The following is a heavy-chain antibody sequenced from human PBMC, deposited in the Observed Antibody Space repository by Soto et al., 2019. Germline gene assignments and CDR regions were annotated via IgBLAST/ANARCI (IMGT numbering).Heavy chain of an antibody. CDR3: ARDQRDGYNFVVAFDI. D-gene: IGHD5-12*01. Sequence: GGSLRLSCAASGFTLSTYDMHWVRQATGKGLEWVAALSYAGDTYYPGSVKGRFTVSRESAKNSLYLQMNSLTAGDTAVYYCARDQRDGYNFVVAFDIWGQGTMVTVSS. CDR2: LSYAGDT. J-gene: IGHJ3*02. V-gene: IGHV3-13*01. CDR1: GFTLSTYD.